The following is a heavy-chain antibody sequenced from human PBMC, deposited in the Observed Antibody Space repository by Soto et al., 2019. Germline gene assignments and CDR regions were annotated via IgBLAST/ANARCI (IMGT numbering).Heavy chain of an antibody. Sequence: GGSLRLSCAASGFTFSNYAISWVRQAPGKGLEWVSIISGSGGSTYYADSVKGRFIISRDNSKNTLYLQMNSLRAEDTAVYYCARRGPGTYFDYWGQGTLVTVSS. V-gene: IGHV3-23*01. CDR2: ISGSGGST. J-gene: IGHJ4*02. CDR1: GFTFSNYA. CDR3: ARRGPGTYFDY. D-gene: IGHD6-13*01.